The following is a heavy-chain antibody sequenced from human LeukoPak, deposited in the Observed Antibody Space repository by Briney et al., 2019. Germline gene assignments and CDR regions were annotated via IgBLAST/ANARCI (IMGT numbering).Heavy chain of an antibody. CDR3: ARDEPPAG. J-gene: IGHJ4*02. D-gene: IGHD6-19*01. V-gene: IGHV3-30*03. Sequence: GGSLRLSCAASGFTFSSYSMNWVRQAPGKGLEWVAVISYDGSNKYYADSVKGRFTISRDNSKNTLYLQMNSLRAEDTAVYYCARDEPPAGWGQGTLVTVSS. CDR2: ISYDGSNK. CDR1: GFTFSSYS.